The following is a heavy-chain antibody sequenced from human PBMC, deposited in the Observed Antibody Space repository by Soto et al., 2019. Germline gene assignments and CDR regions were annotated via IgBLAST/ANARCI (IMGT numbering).Heavy chain of an antibody. CDR1: GYSFTSYW. J-gene: IGHJ6*02. CDR3: ARISGYCSGGSCYYYYGMDV. V-gene: IGHV5-10-1*01. Sequence: PGESLKISCKGSGYSFTSYWISWVRQMPGKGLEWMGRIDPSDSYTNYSPSFQGHVTISADKSISTAYLQWSSLKASDTAMYYCARISGYCSGGSCYYYYGMDVWGQGTTVTVSS. CDR2: IDPSDSYT. D-gene: IGHD2-15*01.